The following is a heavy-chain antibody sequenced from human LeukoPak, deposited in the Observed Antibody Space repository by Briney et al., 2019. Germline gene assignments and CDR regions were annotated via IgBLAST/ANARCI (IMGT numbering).Heavy chain of an antibody. CDR2: IIGTTST. D-gene: IGHD3-16*01. Sequence: LPGGSLRLSCEASGFTFTTYGMSWVRQAPGKGLQWVSTIIGTTSTYYVDSVRGRFTISRDNSKNTLYLGMNGLTVDDTAVYYCAKGVEGGISRSSNWFDPRGQGALVTVSS. CDR1: GFTFTTYG. V-gene: IGHV3-23*01. J-gene: IGHJ5*02. CDR3: AKGVEGGISRSSNWFDP.